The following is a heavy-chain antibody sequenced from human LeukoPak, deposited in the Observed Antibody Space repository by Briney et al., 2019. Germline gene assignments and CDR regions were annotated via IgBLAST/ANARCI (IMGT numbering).Heavy chain of an antibody. CDR2: IASGGGTT. CDR3: AKSGKARIAVAGADY. Sequence: PGGSLRLPCAASGFTFSSYAMTWVRQAPGKGLEWVSAIASGGGTTYYADSVRGRFTISRDNSKNTLYLQMNSLRAEDTAVYYCAKSGKARIAVAGADYWGQGTPVTVSS. J-gene: IGHJ4*02. CDR1: GFTFSSYA. V-gene: IGHV3-23*01. D-gene: IGHD6-19*01.